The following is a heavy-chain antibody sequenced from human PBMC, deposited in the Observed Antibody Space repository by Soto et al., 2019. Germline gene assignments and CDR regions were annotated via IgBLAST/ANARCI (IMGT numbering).Heavy chain of an antibody. CDR3: ARQWLRSRSDYYYYGMDV. CDR1: GGTFTSFA. Sequence: QVQLVQSGAEVKKPGSSVKVSCRASGGTFTSFAFSWVRQAPGQGLEWMGGIIPIFGTANFAQRFQGRVTITADESTSTDYMELSSLRSEDTAVYYCARQWLRSRSDYYYYGMDVWGPGTTVTVSS. J-gene: IGHJ6*02. D-gene: IGHD5-12*01. V-gene: IGHV1-69*01. CDR2: IIPIFGTA.